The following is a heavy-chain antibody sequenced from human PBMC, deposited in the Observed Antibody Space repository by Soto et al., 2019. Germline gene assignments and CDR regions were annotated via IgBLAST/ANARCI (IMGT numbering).Heavy chain of an antibody. V-gene: IGHV3-23*01. CDR2: ISGSGGST. CDR3: AKGSTRRVAVAGYYFDY. D-gene: IGHD6-19*01. Sequence: GGSMRLSCAASGFTFSTYAMSCVRQAPGKGLEWVSAISGSGGSTYYADSVKGRFTISRDNSKNTLYLQMNSLRAEDTAVYYCAKGSTRRVAVAGYYFDYWGQGTLVTVSS. CDR1: GFTFSTYA. J-gene: IGHJ4*02.